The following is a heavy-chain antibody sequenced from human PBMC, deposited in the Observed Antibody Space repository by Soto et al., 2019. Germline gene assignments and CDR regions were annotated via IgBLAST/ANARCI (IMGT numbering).Heavy chain of an antibody. J-gene: IGHJ4*02. CDR3: ARGYCSSTSCYDYFDY. D-gene: IGHD2-2*01. Sequence: PGGSLRLSCAASGFTFSSYSMNWVRQAPGKGLEWVAVIWYDGSNKYYADSVKGRFTISRDNSKNTLYLQMNSLRAEDTAVYYCARGYCSSTSCYDYFDYWGQGTLVTVSS. CDR1: GFTFSSYS. CDR2: IWYDGSNK. V-gene: IGHV3-33*08.